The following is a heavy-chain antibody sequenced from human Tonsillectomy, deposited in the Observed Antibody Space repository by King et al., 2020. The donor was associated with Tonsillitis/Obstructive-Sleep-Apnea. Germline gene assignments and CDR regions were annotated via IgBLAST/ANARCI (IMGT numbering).Heavy chain of an antibody. D-gene: IGHD2-2*01. V-gene: IGHV1-18*01. CDR1: GYTFTTYG. Sequence: VQLVESGAEVKKPGASVKVSCKASGYTFTTYGISWVRQAPGQGLEWMGWISAYNGNTNYAQKLQGRVTMTTDTSTSTAYMELRSLRSDDTAVYYCARDYCSSTSCYARYFDYWGQGTLATVSS. J-gene: IGHJ4*02. CDR2: ISAYNGNT. CDR3: ARDYCSSTSCYARYFDY.